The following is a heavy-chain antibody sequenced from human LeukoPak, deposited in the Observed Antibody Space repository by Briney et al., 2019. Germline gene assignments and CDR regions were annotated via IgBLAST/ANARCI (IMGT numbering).Heavy chain of an antibody. Sequence: GGSLRLSCAASGFTFSGYSMNWVRQAPGKGLEWVSSISGSSSYIYYADSVKGRFTISRDNAKNSLYPQMNSLRAEDTAVYYCASMNDYGDHDYWGQGTLVTVSS. CDR3: ASMNDYGDHDY. D-gene: IGHD4-17*01. V-gene: IGHV3-21*01. CDR2: ISGSSSYI. J-gene: IGHJ4*02. CDR1: GFTFSGYS.